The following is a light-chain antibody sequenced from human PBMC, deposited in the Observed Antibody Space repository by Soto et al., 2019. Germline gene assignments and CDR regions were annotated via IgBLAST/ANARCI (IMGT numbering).Light chain of an antibody. J-gene: IGKJ5*01. Sequence: DIQMTQSPSSVSASVGDRVTITCRASQGISSWVAWYQQKPGKAPKLLIYAASNLQSGVPSRFSGSGSGTDFTLTISSLQPEDFATYYCQQANSFPLTFGQGTRLEIK. CDR1: QGISSW. CDR2: AAS. CDR3: QQANSFPLT. V-gene: IGKV1-12*01.